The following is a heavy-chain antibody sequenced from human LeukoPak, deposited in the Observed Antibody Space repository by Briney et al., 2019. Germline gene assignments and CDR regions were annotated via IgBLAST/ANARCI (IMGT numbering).Heavy chain of an antibody. J-gene: IGHJ4*02. V-gene: IGHV4-39*07. Sequence: SETLSLTCTVSGGSISSSSYYWGWIRQPPGKGLEWIGSIYYSGSTYYNPSLESRVTISVDTSKNQFSLKLSSVTAADTAVYYCASPPITMVRGADEDHDGFDYWGQGTLVTVSS. CDR3: ASPPITMVRGADEDHDGFDY. D-gene: IGHD3-10*01. CDR1: GGSISSSSYY. CDR2: IYYSGST.